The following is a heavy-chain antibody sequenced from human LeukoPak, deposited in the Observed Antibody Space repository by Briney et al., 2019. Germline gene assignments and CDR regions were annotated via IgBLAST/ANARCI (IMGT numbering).Heavy chain of an antibody. D-gene: IGHD2-15*01. Sequence: PGGSLRLSCAASGFSFTTNWMHWVRQTPGKRLEWVAELNEDGTVKYYVDSVKGRFTISRDNAKNSLYLQMNRLRAEDTGVYFCANVPRSTVSYWGRGTLVTVSP. V-gene: IGHV3-7*01. CDR3: ANVPRSTVSY. CDR2: LNEDGTVK. J-gene: IGHJ4*02. CDR1: GFSFTTNW.